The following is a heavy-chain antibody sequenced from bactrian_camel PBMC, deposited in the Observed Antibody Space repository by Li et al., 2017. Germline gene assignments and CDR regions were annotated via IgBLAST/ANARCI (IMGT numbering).Heavy chain of an antibody. CDR3: AADKLYGGTHPLARDFRY. Sequence: HVQLVESGGGLVQPEGSVRLSCAAAGSGLDFSTYYMTWIRQAPGKGLEWVSSIDAGGGNTYYDNSVKGRFTISQDNAKNMVYLQMNSLKPEDTAMYYCAADKLYGGTHPLARDFRYWGQGTQVTVS. V-gene: IGHV3-2*01. J-gene: IGHJ6*01. CDR2: IDAGGGNT. CDR1: GLDFSTYY. D-gene: IGHD1*01.